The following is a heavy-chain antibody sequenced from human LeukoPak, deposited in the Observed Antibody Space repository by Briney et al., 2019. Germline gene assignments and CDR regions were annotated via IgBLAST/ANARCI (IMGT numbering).Heavy chain of an antibody. CDR1: GGSFSGYY. Sequence: SETLSVTCAVYGGSFSGYYWSWIRQPPGKGLEWIGEINHSGSTNYNPSLKSRVTISVDTSKNQFSPKLSSVTAADTAVYYCARGRGSSGWYYWGQGTLVTVSS. CDR3: ARGRGSSGWYY. CDR2: INHSGST. D-gene: IGHD6-19*01. V-gene: IGHV4-34*01. J-gene: IGHJ4*02.